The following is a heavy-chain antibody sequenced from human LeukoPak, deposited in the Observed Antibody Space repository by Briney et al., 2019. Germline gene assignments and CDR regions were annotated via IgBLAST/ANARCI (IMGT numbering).Heavy chain of an antibody. CDR3: AREWWVANYYYYMDV. D-gene: IGHD5-12*01. Sequence: PPETLSLTCTVSGGSISSSSYYWRWIRQPPGKGLEWIGSIYYSGSTYYNPSLKSRVTISVDTSKNQCSLKLSSVTAADTAVYYCAREWWVANYYYYMDVWGKGTTVTASS. J-gene: IGHJ6*03. V-gene: IGHV4-39*07. CDR2: IYYSGST. CDR1: GGSISSSSYY.